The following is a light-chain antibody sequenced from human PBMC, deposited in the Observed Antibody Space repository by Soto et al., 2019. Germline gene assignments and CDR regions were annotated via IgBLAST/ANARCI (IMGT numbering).Light chain of an antibody. Sequence: DIQMTQSPSSLSASVGDRVTITCRASQSISSYLNWYQQKPGKAPKLLIYAASSLQSGVPSRFSGSGSGTDFTLSISSLKPEDVATYYCQQSYSTPPFSFGPGTKVDVK. CDR3: QQSYSTPPFS. V-gene: IGKV1-39*01. J-gene: IGKJ3*01. CDR1: QSISSY. CDR2: AAS.